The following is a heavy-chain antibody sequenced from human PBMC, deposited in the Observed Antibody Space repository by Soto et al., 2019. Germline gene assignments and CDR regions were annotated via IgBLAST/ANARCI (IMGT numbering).Heavy chain of an antibody. CDR2: INHSGST. V-gene: IGHV4-34*01. D-gene: IGHD5-18*01. CDR3: ARAKRGIQLWFYYYYGMDV. CDR1: GGSFSGYY. Sequence: PSETLSLTCAVYGGSFSGYYWSWIRQPPGKGLEWIGEINHSGSTNYNPSLKSRVTISVDTSKNQFSLKLSSVTAADTAVYYCARAKRGIQLWFYYYYGMDVWGQGTTVTVS. J-gene: IGHJ6*02.